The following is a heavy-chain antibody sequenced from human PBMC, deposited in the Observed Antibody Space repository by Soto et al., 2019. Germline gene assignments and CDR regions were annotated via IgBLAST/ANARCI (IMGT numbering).Heavy chain of an antibody. CDR1: GFTFSIYA. CDR3: AKGWFGFEI. CDR2: FGGSGGNT. Sequence: EVQLLESGGGLVQPGGSLRLSCAASGFTFSIYARSWVRQAPGKGLEWVSTFGGSGGNTYYADSVKGRFTISRDNSKNTLYLQMNSLRAEDTAVYFCAKGWFGFEIWGQGTMVTVSS. J-gene: IGHJ3*02. V-gene: IGHV3-23*01. D-gene: IGHD3-10*01.